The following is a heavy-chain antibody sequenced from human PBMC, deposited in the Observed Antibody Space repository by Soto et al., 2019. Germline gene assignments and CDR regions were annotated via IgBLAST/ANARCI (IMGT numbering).Heavy chain of an antibody. V-gene: IGHV1-3*01. CDR2: INAGNGNT. D-gene: IGHD6-19*01. Sequence: QVQLVQSGAEVKKPGASVKVSCKASGYTFTSYAMHWVRQAPGQRLEWMGWINAGNGNTKYSQKFQGRVTITRDTSASTAYMELSSLRSEDTAVYYCARAKAVAGTTGGYFDSCGQGTLVTVSS. CDR1: GYTFTSYA. CDR3: ARAKAVAGTTGGYFDS. J-gene: IGHJ4*02.